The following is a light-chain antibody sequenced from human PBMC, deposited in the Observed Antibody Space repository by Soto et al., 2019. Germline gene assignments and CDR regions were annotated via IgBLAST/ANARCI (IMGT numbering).Light chain of an antibody. CDR2: DAS. CDR3: LQYNSWPRT. J-gene: IGKJ1*01. CDR1: QNINTN. Sequence: EIVMTQSPGTLSVSLGERVTLSCSASQNINTNLAWYQQKPGQAPRLVIYDASPRATGVPARFSASGSGTAFTLTIGSLQSEDFAVYYCLQYNSWPRTFGQGTKV. V-gene: IGKV3-15*01.